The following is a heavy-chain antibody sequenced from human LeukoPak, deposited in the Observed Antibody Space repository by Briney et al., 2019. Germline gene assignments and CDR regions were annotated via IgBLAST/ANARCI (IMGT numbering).Heavy chain of an antibody. CDR2: IYYSGST. CDR1: GGSISSSSYY. Sequence: SETLSLTCTASGGSISSSSYYWGWIRQPPGKGLEWIGSIYYSGSTYYNPSLNSRVTISVDTSKNQFSLKLSSVTAADTAVYYCAGYGGNFIDYWGQGTLVTVSS. CDR3: AGYGGNFIDY. V-gene: IGHV4-39*01. J-gene: IGHJ4*02. D-gene: IGHD4-23*01.